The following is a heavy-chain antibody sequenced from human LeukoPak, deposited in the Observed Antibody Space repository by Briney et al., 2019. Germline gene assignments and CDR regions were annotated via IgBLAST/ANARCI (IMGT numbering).Heavy chain of an antibody. CDR2: IYPGDSDT. Sequence: HGGSLQISCKGSGYNFTSYWIGWVRQLPGKGLEWMGIIYPGDSDTRYSPSFQGQVTISADKSISTAYLQWSSLKASDTAMYYCARLRIDTAMVIENWFDPWGQGTLVTVSS. CDR3: ARLRIDTAMVIENWFDP. J-gene: IGHJ5*02. V-gene: IGHV5-51*01. CDR1: GYNFTSYW. D-gene: IGHD5-18*01.